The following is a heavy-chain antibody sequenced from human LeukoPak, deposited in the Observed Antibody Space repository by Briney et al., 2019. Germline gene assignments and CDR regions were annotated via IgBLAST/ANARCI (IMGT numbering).Heavy chain of an antibody. CDR3: ATDRSSRDYPAFDY. V-gene: IGHV1-24*01. Sequence: ASVTVSCKVSGYTLTELSMHWVRQAPGKGLEWMGGFDPEDGETIYAQKFQGRVTMTEDTSTDTAYMELSSLRSEDTAVYYCATDRSSRDYPAFDYWGQGTLVTVSS. D-gene: IGHD4/OR15-4a*01. CDR1: GYTLTELS. CDR2: FDPEDGET. J-gene: IGHJ4*02.